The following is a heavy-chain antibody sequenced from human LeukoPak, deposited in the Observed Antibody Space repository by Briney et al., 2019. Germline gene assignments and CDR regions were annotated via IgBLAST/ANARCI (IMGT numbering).Heavy chain of an antibody. Sequence: PGGSLRLSCAASGFTFSHAWMSWVRQAPGKGLEWVANIKQDGSEKYYVDSVKGRFTISRDNAKNSLYLQMNSLRAEDTAVYYCARGRGRVVPAAMDYWGQGTLVTVSS. J-gene: IGHJ4*02. D-gene: IGHD2-2*01. CDR2: IKQDGSEK. V-gene: IGHV3-7*01. CDR1: GFTFSHAW. CDR3: ARGRGRVVPAAMDY.